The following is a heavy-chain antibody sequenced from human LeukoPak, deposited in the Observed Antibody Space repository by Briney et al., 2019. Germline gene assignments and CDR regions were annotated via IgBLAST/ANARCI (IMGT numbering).Heavy chain of an antibody. CDR3: ARRKRIAVAVEALDI. CDR2: IYPGDSDT. J-gene: IGHJ3*02. D-gene: IGHD6-19*01. V-gene: IGHV5-51*01. Sequence: GESLKISCKGSGYSFTSYWIGWVRQMPGKGLEWMGIIYPGDSDTRYSPSFEGQVTISADKSISTAYLQWRSLKASDSAMYYCARRKRIAVAVEALDIWGQGTMVTVSS. CDR1: GYSFTSYW.